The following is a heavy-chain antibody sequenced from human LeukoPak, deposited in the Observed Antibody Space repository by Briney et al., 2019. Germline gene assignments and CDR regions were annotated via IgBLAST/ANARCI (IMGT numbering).Heavy chain of an antibody. V-gene: IGHV3-30*02. D-gene: IGHD3-22*01. CDR3: ARGYYYNSSGYYGGGNFDY. Sequence: GGSLRLSCAASGFTFSSYGMHWVRQAPGKGLEWLAFIRYDGSNKYYADSVKVRFTISRNNSKNTLYLQMNSLRAEDPAVYYCARGYYYNSSGYYGGGNFDYWGQGTLVTVSS. J-gene: IGHJ4*02. CDR1: GFTFSSYG. CDR2: IRYDGSNK.